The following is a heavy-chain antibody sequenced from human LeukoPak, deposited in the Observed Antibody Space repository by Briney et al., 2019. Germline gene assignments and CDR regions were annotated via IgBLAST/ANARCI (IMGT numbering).Heavy chain of an antibody. CDR1: GFTFSAYS. CDR2: SDSSSSSL. V-gene: IGHV3-21*01. J-gene: IGHJ4*02. CDR3: ASRRSRYCDNANCYYNRDFDF. D-gene: IGHD2-21*02. Sequence: GGSLRLSCGASGFTFSAYSMSWVRQAPGKGLRWVSASDSSSSSLYYADSVKGRFTISRDNAKNSLHLQMNSLRAEDTAVYYCASRRSRYCDNANCYYNRDFDFWDQGTLVTVSS.